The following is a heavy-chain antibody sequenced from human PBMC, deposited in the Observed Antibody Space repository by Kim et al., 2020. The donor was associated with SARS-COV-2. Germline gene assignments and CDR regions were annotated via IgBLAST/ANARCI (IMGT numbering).Heavy chain of an antibody. Sequence: SETLSLTCTVSGGSISSYYWSWIRQPPGKGLEWIGYIYYSGSTNYNPSLKSRVTISVDTSKNQFSLKLSSVTAADTAVYYCARHARALGYYYYYGMDVWGQGTTVTVSS. CDR3: ARHARALGYYYYYGMDV. CDR2: IYYSGST. V-gene: IGHV4-59*08. J-gene: IGHJ6*02. D-gene: IGHD3-16*01. CDR1: GGSISSYY.